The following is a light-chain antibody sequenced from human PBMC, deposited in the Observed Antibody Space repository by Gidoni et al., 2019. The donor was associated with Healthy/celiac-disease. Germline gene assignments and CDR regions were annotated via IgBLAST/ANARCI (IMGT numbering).Light chain of an antibody. Sequence: DIQMTQSPSSLSASFGDRVTITCRASQSISRYLKWYQQKPGKAPKLLIYSASSLRSGVPSRFSGGGSGTDFTLTISSLQPVDFATYYCQQSYSTPLTFGGGTKVEIK. J-gene: IGKJ4*01. V-gene: IGKV1-39*01. CDR3: QQSYSTPLT. CDR1: QSISRY. CDR2: SAS.